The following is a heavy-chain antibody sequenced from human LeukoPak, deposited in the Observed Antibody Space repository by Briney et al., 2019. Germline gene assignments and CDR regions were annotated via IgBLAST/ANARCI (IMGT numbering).Heavy chain of an antibody. V-gene: IGHV1-2*02. CDR1: GYTFTGYY. J-gene: IGHJ4*02. Sequence: ASVKVSCKASGYTFTGYYIHWVRQAPGQGLEWMGWINPNSGGTNYAQKFQGRVTMTRDTSISTAYMELSRLRSDDTAVYYCARVGYGSGSYTEDYWGQGTLVTVSS. CDR2: INPNSGGT. CDR3: ARVGYGSGSYTEDY. D-gene: IGHD3-10*01.